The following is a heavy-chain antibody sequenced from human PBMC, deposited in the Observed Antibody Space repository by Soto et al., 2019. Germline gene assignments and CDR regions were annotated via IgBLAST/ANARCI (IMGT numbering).Heavy chain of an antibody. CDR3: ARDEQADY. CDR1: GFTFSSYA. Sequence: GSLRLSCAASGFTFSSYAMHWVRQAPGKGLEWVAVISYDGSNKYYADSVKGRFTISRDNSKNTLYLQMNSLRAEDTAVYYCARDEQADYWGQGTLVTVSS. J-gene: IGHJ4*02. V-gene: IGHV3-30-3*01. CDR2: ISYDGSNK.